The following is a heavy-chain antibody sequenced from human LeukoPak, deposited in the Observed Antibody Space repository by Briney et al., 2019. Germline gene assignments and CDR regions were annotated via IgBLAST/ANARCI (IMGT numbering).Heavy chain of an antibody. CDR1: GFSFSDYG. CDR2: IRYDGSDK. V-gene: IGHV3-30*02. D-gene: IGHD3-22*01. CDR3: ARSGYS. J-gene: IGHJ4*02. Sequence: GGSLRLSCAASGFSFSDYGMHWVRQAPGKGLEWVAFIRYDGSDKYYADSVKGRFTISRDNSKNTLYLQMDSLRAEDTAVYYCARSGYSWGQGTLVTVSS.